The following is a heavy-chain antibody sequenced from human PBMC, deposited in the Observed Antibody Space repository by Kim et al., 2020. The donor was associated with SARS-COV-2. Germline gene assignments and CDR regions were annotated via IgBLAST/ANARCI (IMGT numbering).Heavy chain of an antibody. CDR2: IYYSEIT. CDR1: GGSISGSSYY. CDR3: ASSDWLLLPPIFAY. J-gene: IGHJ4*01. Sequence: SETLSLTCTDSGGSISGSSYYWGWIRQPPGKGLEWIVSIYYSEITYHNTSLRSRVNIYVDTYNNQFSRKLRPVTAAATAMYYGASSDWLLLPPIFAYWC. V-gene: IGHV4-39*01. D-gene: IGHD3-9*01.